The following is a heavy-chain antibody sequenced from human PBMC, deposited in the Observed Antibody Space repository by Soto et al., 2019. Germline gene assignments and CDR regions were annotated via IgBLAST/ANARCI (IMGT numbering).Heavy chain of an antibody. CDR1: GGSISSSSYY. D-gene: IGHD5-18*01. V-gene: IGHV4-39*01. CDR3: ARHPRWIQLWRSSSHFDY. CDR2: IYYSGST. Sequence: QLQLQESGPGLVKPSETLSLTCTVSGGSISSSSYYWGWIRQPPGKGLEWIGSIYYSGSTYYNPSLKSRVTISVDTSKNQFSLKLSSVTAADTAVYYCARHPRWIQLWRSSSHFDYWGQGTLVTVSS. J-gene: IGHJ4*02.